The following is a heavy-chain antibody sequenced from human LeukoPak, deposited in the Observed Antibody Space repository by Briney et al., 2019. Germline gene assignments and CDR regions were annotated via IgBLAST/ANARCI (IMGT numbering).Heavy chain of an antibody. CDR2: IRYDVSNK. J-gene: IGHJ4*02. V-gene: IGHV3-30*02. CDR1: GFTFSSYG. CDR3: AKDRYCCSTSCYKRGGFDY. Sequence: GGSLRLSCAASGFTFSSYGMHWVRQAPGKGLEWVAFIRYDVSNKYYADSVKGRFTISRDNTKNTLYLQMNSLRAEDTAVYYCAKDRYCCSTSCYKRGGFDYWGQGSLVTVSS. D-gene: IGHD2-2*02.